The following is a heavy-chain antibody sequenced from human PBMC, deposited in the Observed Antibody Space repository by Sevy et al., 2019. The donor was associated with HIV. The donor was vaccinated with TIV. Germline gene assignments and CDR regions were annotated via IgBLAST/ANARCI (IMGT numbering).Heavy chain of an antibody. CDR2: IWNDGSNK. J-gene: IGHJ4*02. Sequence: GGSLRLSCAASGFTFSNYGMHWVRQAPGKGLEWVAVIWNDGSNKYYADSVKGRFTISRDNSKNTLYLQMNSLRVEDTAVYFCARGGDLNDRSAKRDLDYWGQGTLVTVSS. V-gene: IGHV3-33*01. D-gene: IGHD3-22*01. CDR3: ARGGDLNDRSAKRDLDY. CDR1: GFTFSNYG.